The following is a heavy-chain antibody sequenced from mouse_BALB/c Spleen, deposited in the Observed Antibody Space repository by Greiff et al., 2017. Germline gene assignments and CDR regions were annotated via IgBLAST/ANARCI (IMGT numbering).Heavy chain of an antibody. CDR1: GYTFTSYY. CDR2: INPSNGGT. J-gene: IGHJ2*01. D-gene: IGHD1-2*01. CDR3: TRGDYGYYFDY. Sequence: QVQLQQSGAELVKPGASVKLSCKASGYTFTSYYMYWVKQRPGQGLEWIGEINPSNGGTNFNEKFKSKATLTVDKSSSTAYMQLSSLTSEDSAVYYCTRGDYGYYFDYWGQGTTLTVSS. V-gene: IGHV1S81*02.